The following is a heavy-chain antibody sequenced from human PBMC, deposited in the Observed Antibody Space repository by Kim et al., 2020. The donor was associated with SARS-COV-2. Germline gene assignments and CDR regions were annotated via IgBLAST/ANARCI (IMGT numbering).Heavy chain of an antibody. J-gene: IGHJ6*01. Sequence: ASVKVSCKASGYTFTRHSMSWVRQAPGQGLQWMGWINTNTGNPTYGQGFTGRSVFSLDTSVSTAYLQINNLKAEDTAVYFCAILLRTSVSTSYYFYGMDV. D-gene: IGHD2-2*01. CDR1: GYTFTRHS. V-gene: IGHV7-4-1*02. CDR2: INTNTGNP. CDR3: AILLRTSVSTSYYFYGMDV.